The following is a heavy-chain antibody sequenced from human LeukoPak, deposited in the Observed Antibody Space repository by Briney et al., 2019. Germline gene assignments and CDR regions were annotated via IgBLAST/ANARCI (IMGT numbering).Heavy chain of an antibody. Sequence: GASVKVSCKASGYTFTGYYIHCVRQAPGQGLEWMGWMNPNSGNTGYAQKFQGRVTMTRNTSISTAYMELSSLRSEDTAVYYCARGPGYSSGLHFNYYYYMDVWGKGTTVTISS. V-gene: IGHV1-8*02. CDR1: GYTFTGYY. D-gene: IGHD6-19*01. J-gene: IGHJ6*03. CDR3: ARGPGYSSGLHFNYYYYMDV. CDR2: MNPNSGNT.